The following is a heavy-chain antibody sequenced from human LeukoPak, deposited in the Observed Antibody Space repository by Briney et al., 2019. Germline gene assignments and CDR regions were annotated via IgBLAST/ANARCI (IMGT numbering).Heavy chain of an antibody. V-gene: IGHV1-18*01. J-gene: IGHJ4*02. Sequence: ASVKVSCKASGYTFTSYGISWVRQAPGQGLEWMRWISAYNGNTNYAQKLQGRVTMTTDTSTSTAYMELRSLRSDDTAVYYCARDMFKYYYDSSGYPDYWGQGTLVTVSS. D-gene: IGHD3-22*01. CDR2: ISAYNGNT. CDR3: ARDMFKYYYDSSGYPDY. CDR1: GYTFTSYG.